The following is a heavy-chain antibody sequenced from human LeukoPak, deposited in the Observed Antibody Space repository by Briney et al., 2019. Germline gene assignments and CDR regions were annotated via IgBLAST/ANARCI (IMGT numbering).Heavy chain of an antibody. D-gene: IGHD1-26*01. CDR1: GFTFSSYS. Sequence: GGSLRLSCAASGFTFSSYSMYWVRQAPGKGLEWVSSISSSSSLMFYADSVKGRFSISRDHANNSLYLQMNSLRAEDTAVYYCVRDSGSSYGYYFLHWGQGTLVTVSS. V-gene: IGHV3-21*06. CDR2: ISSSSSLM. CDR3: VRDSGSSYGYYFLH. J-gene: IGHJ1*01.